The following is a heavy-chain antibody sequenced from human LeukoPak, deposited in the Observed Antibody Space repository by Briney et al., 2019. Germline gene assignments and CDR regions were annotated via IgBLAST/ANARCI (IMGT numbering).Heavy chain of an antibody. V-gene: IGHV4-39*01. CDR2: IYYSGST. D-gene: IGHD5-18*01. Sequence: PSETLSLTCTVSGGSISSSSYYWGWIRQPPGKGLEWIGSIYYSGSTYYNPSLKSRVTISVDTSKNQFSLKLSSVTAADTAVYYCARGYGYGDYWGQGTLVTVSS. J-gene: IGHJ4*02. CDR3: ARGYGYGDY. CDR1: GGSISSSSYY.